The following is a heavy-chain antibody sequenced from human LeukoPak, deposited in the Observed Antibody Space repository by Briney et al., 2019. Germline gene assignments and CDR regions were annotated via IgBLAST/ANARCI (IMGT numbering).Heavy chain of an antibody. D-gene: IGHD2-2*02. CDR2: IYTSGST. Sequence: SQTLSLTCTVSGGSISSGSYYWSWIRQPAGKGLEWIGRIYTSGSTNYNPSLKSRVTISVDTSKNRFSLKLSSVTAADTAVYYCARTGYQLLYGAFDYWGQGTLVTVSS. V-gene: IGHV4-61*02. J-gene: IGHJ4*02. CDR1: GGSISSGSYY. CDR3: ARTGYQLLYGAFDY.